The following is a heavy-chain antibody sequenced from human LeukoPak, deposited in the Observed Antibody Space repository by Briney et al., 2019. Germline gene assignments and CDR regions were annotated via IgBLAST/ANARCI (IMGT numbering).Heavy chain of an antibody. J-gene: IGHJ5*02. V-gene: IGHV3-23*01. CDR2: ISDSGGST. D-gene: IGHD1-26*01. Sequence: GGSLRLSCAASGFTFSSYAMSWVRQAPGKGLEWVSGISDSGGSTYYADSVKVRFTISRDNSKNTLYLQMSSLRAEDTAVYYCAKDVGSDGWFDPWGQGTLVTVSS. CDR1: GFTFSSYA. CDR3: AKDVGSDGWFDP.